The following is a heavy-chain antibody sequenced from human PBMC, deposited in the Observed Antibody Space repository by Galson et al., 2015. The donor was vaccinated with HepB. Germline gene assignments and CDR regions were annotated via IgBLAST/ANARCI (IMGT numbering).Heavy chain of an antibody. CDR2: IISMFGTT. Sequence: SVKVSCKASGGTLSNDVITWVRQAPGQGLEWMGGIISMFGTTTYAQKLQGRVTITADVSTSTVYMKLSSLTSEDTAVYYCARIRRYNYGYLKPQVSYGMDVWGQGTTVTVSS. J-gene: IGHJ6*02. V-gene: IGHV1-69*13. D-gene: IGHD5-18*01. CDR1: GGTLSNDV. CDR3: ARIRRYNYGYLKPQVSYGMDV.